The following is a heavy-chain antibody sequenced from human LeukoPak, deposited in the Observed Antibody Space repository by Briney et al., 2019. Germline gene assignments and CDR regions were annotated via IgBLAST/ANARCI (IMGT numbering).Heavy chain of an antibody. CDR1: GFIFSYYG. V-gene: IGHV3-30*03. D-gene: IGHD1-26*01. J-gene: IGHJ4*02. CDR3: ARAIGDDY. Sequence: GGSLRLSCAASGFIFSYYGMHWVRQAPGKGPEWVAVVAYDGSVQYYADSVKGRFIISRDNSKSTLFLQMNSLRVEDTAVYYCARAIGDDYWGQGTLVTVSS. CDR2: VAYDGSVQ.